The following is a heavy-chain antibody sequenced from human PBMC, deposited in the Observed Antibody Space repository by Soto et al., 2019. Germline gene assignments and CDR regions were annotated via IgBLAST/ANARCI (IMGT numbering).Heavy chain of an antibody. J-gene: IGHJ6*02. D-gene: IGHD3-22*01. Sequence: QVQLVQSGAEMQQPGASVRVSCKASGGTFSKYAFSWVRQAPGQGLEWLGGTIPMFGTPNYAQKFQGRGAISADESTATVYMELSSLRSEDTAVYFCARPLRDRNYCYGMAVWGQGTTVTVSS. CDR3: ARPLRDRNYCYGMAV. V-gene: IGHV1-69*01. CDR2: TIPMFGTP. CDR1: GGTFSKYA.